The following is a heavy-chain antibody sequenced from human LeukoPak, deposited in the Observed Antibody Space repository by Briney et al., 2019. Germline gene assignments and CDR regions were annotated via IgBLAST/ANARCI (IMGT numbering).Heavy chain of an antibody. V-gene: IGHV3-23*01. CDR2: ISGSGSST. CDR3: AKGILRYGDYPN. CDR1: GFSFSSCA. J-gene: IGHJ4*02. Sequence: GGSLRLSCAASGFSFSSCAMSWVRQAAGKGLEWVSTISGSGSSTFYADSVKGRFTISRDNSKNTLYLQMNSLRAEDTAVYYCAKGILRYGDYPNWGQGTLVTVSS. D-gene: IGHD4-17*01.